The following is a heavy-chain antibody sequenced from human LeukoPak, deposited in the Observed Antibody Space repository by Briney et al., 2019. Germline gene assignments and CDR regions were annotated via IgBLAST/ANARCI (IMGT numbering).Heavy chain of an antibody. V-gene: IGHV4-34*01. CDR2: INHSGST. J-gene: IGHJ5*02. D-gene: IGHD3-10*01. CDR3: ARGCPYYYGSGSYFGRAQNWFDP. CDR1: GGSFSGYY. Sequence: PSETLSLTCAVSGGSFSGYYWSWIRQPPGKGLEWIGEINHSGSTNCNPSLKSRVNISVDTSKNQFSLKLSSVTAADTAVYYCARGCPYYYGSGSYFGRAQNWFDPWGQGTLVTVSS.